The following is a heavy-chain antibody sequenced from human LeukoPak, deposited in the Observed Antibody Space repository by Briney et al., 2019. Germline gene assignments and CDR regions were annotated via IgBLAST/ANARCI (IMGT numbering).Heavy chain of an antibody. J-gene: IGHJ3*02. CDR1: GFTFSNYA. V-gene: IGHV3-74*01. CDR3: ARDLGGDDAFDI. Sequence: GGSLRLSCAASGFTFSNYAMTWVRQAPGKGLVWVSRITSDGSGTSYADSVKGRFTISRDNAKNTLYLQMSSLRAEDTAVYSCARDLGGDDAFDIWGQGTRVTVSS. D-gene: IGHD2-21*02. CDR2: ITSDGSGT.